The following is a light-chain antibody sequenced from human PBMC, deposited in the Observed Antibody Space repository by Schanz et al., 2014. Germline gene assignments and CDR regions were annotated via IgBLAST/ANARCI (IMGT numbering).Light chain of an antibody. J-gene: IGLJ2*01. V-gene: IGLV4-69*01. CDR3: QTWGTGIVL. CDR1: SGHSSYA. CDR2: FNSDGSH. Sequence: QPVLTQSPSASASLGASVKLTCTLSSGHSSYAIAWHQQQPEKGPRYLMKFNSDGSHSKGHGIPDRFSGSSSGAERYLTISSLQSEDEADYYCQTWGTGIVLFGGGTKLTVL.